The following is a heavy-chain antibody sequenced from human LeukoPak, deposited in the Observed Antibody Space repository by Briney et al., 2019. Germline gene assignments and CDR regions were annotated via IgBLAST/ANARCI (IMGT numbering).Heavy chain of an antibody. CDR3: ARDATMVRGVRLGYNWFDP. CDR1: GYTFTGYY. D-gene: IGHD3-10*01. CDR2: INPNSGGT. V-gene: IGHV1-2*02. Sequence: ASVKVSCKASGYTFTGYYMHWVRQAPGQGLEWMGWINPNSGGTNYAQKFQGRVTMTRDTSISTAYMELSRLRSDDTAVYYCARDATMVRGVRLGYNWFDPWGQGTLVTVSS. J-gene: IGHJ5*02.